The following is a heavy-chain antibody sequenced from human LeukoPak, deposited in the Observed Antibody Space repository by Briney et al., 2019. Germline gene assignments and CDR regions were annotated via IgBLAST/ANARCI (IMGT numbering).Heavy chain of an antibody. CDR3: SRKVRSGSLAGDPDY. Sequence: GGSLRLSCAASGFTFSSYAMSWVRQAPGKGLEWVSSISNSGGRTFYTDSVKGRFTISRDNSKNSLYLQMNSLRAEDTAVYYCSRKVRSGSLAGDPDYWGQGTLVTVSS. J-gene: IGHJ4*02. D-gene: IGHD3-10*01. CDR2: ISNSGGRT. CDR1: GFTFSSYA. V-gene: IGHV3-23*01.